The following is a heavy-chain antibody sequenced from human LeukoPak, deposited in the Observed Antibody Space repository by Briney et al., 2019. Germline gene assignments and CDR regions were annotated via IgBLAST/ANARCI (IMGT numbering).Heavy chain of an antibody. J-gene: IGHJ4*02. V-gene: IGHV3-43*02. Sequence: LSGGSLRLSCAAPGFIFDDYAIHWVRQAPGKGLEWVSLISGDGGSTFYADSVKGRFTISRDNSKNTLNLQMNSLRVEDTAVYYCAKVIREVDMSHDYWGQGALVTVSS. CDR1: GFIFDDYA. CDR2: ISGDGGST. D-gene: IGHD5-24*01. CDR3: AKVIREVDMSHDY.